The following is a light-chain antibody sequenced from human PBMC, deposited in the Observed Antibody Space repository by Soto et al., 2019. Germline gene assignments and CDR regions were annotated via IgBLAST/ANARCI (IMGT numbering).Light chain of an antibody. Sequence: DIQMTQSPSSLSASVGDRVTITCRASQAISNYLAWYQQKPGKVPTLLISAASTLQSAVPSRFSGSGSGTDFTITISNLQPEDVATYYCQKFNAVPTFGGGTKLEI. V-gene: IGKV1-27*01. CDR2: AAS. CDR3: QKFNAVPT. CDR1: QAISNY. J-gene: IGKJ4*01.